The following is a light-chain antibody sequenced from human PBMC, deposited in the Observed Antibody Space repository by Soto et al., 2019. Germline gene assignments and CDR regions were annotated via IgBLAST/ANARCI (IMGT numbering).Light chain of an antibody. Sequence: QSALTQPASVSGSPGQSITISCTGTSSDVGSYNLVSWYQQHPGKAPKLMIYEGSKRPSGVSNRFSGSKSGNTASLTFSGLQAEDEADYYCCSYAGSSTYVVFGGGTKVTVL. CDR3: CSYAGSSTYVV. CDR1: SSDVGSYNL. CDR2: EGS. V-gene: IGLV2-23*01. J-gene: IGLJ2*01.